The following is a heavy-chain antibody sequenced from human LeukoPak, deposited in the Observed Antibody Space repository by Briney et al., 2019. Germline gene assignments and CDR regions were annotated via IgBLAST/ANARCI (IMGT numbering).Heavy chain of an antibody. Sequence: SETLSLTCTVSAGSISSTSHHWGWIRQSPGEGLEWIGSLYSGLTTYYNPPLDSRVTISVVTSKNQFSLQLNSVTAADTALYYCVRHDGRGGATMGALDSWGQGSLVTVSS. CDR3: VRHDGRGGATMGALDS. V-gene: IGHV4-39*01. CDR2: LYSGLTT. CDR1: AGSISSTSHH. J-gene: IGHJ4*02. D-gene: IGHD5-12*01.